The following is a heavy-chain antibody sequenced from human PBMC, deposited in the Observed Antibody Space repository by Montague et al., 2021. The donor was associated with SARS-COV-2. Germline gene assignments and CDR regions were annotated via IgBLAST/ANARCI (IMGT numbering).Heavy chain of an antibody. Sequence: SLRLSCAASGFTFSSYWMCWVRQAPGKGLEWVANIKQDGSEKYYVDSVKGRFTISRDNAKNSLYLQMNSLRAEDTAVYYCARDFYGSGSSYYHYGMDVWGQGTTVTVSS. CDR3: ARDFYGSGSSYYHYGMDV. D-gene: IGHD3-10*01. V-gene: IGHV3-7*01. CDR1: GFTFSSYW. J-gene: IGHJ6*02. CDR2: IKQDGSEK.